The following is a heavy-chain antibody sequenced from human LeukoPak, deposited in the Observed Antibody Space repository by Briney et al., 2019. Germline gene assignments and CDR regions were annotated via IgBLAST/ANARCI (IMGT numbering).Heavy chain of an antibody. Sequence: SETLSLTCAVYGGSFSGYYWTWTRQTPGKGLEWIGEINHRGSTNYNPSLESRVTISVDTSKNHFSLDLTSVTAAGTAVYYCASGGWYRGYWGQGTLVTVSS. CDR2: INHRGST. CDR1: GGSFSGYY. CDR3: ASGGWYRGY. V-gene: IGHV4-34*01. D-gene: IGHD2-15*01. J-gene: IGHJ4*02.